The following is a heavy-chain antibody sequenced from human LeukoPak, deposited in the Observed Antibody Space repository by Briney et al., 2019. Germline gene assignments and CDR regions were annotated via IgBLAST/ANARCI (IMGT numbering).Heavy chain of an antibody. J-gene: IGHJ6*03. CDR1: GFTFSSYA. CDR2: ISGSGGST. CDR3: AKAPYCGGDCYSAYYYYMDV. Sequence: PGGSLRLSCAASGFTFSSYAMSWVRQAPGKGLEWVSAISGSGGSTYYADSVKGRFTISRDNSENTLYLQMNSLGAEDTAVYYCAKAPYCGGDCYSAYYYYMDVWGKGTTVTVSS. D-gene: IGHD2-21*02. V-gene: IGHV3-23*01.